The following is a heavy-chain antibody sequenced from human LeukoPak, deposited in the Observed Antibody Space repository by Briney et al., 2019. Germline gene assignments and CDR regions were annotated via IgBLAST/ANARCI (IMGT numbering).Heavy chain of an antibody. CDR1: GYTFTGYY. J-gene: IGHJ4*02. CDR3: AKNVYGYGGFFDY. CDR2: INPNSGGT. Sequence: ASVKVSCKASGYTFTGYYMHWVRQAPGQGLEWMGRINPNSGGTNYAQKFQGRVTMTRDTSISTAYMELSRLRSDDTAVYYCAKNVYGYGGFFDYWGQGTLVTVSS. V-gene: IGHV1-2*06. D-gene: IGHD5-18*01.